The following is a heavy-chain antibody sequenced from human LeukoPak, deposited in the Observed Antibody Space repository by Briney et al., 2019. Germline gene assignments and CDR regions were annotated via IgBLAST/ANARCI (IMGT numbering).Heavy chain of an antibody. D-gene: IGHD3-3*01. Sequence: GGSLRLSCAASGFTFSSYAMSWVRQAPGKGLEWVSAISGSGGSTCYADSVKGRFTISRDNSKNTLYLQMNSLRAEDTAVYYCAKSHTILRSVYVYWGQGTLVTVSS. CDR1: GFTFSSYA. CDR2: ISGSGGST. J-gene: IGHJ4*02. V-gene: IGHV3-23*01. CDR3: AKSHTILRSVYVY.